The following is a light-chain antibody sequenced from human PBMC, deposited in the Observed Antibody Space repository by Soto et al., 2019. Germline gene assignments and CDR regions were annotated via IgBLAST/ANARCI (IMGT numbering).Light chain of an antibody. V-gene: IGKV2-28*01. CDR1: QSLLHRNGYNY. CDR3: MQALQTSPIT. CDR2: LGS. Sequence: DILMTQSPLSLPVTAGEPSSISCRSSQSLLHRNGYNYLERYLQKPGQSPQLLIYLGSYRASGVPDRFSGSGSGTDFTLKISRVEAEDVGVYYCMQALQTSPITFGQGTRLEIK. J-gene: IGKJ5*01.